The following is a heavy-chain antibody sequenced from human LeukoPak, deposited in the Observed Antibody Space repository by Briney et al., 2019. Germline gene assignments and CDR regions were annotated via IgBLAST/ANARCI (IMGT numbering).Heavy chain of an antibody. D-gene: IGHD3-16*02. J-gene: IGHJ4*02. CDR1: GGISSSYY. V-gene: IGHV4-39*07. Sequence: PSETLSLTCIVSGGISSSYYWGWVRQPPGKGLEWVASIYYTGATYYNPSLKSRVTISVDTSKNQFSLKLSSVTAADTAVYYCARAQYYDYVWGSYRNWGQGTLVTVSS. CDR3: ARAQYYDYVWGSYRN. CDR2: IYYTGAT.